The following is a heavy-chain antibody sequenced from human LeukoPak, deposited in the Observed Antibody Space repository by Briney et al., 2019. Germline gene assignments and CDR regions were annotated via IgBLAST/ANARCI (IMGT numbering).Heavy chain of an antibody. J-gene: IGHJ4*02. Sequence: PSETLSLTCTVSGGSISSSSYYWGWIRQPPGKGLEWIGRIYYSGSTYYNPSLKSRVTISVDTSKNQFSLKLSSVTAADTAVYYCARGGRRYCSTTTCYDLDYWGQGTLVTVSS. V-gene: IGHV4-39*07. CDR2: IYYSGST. D-gene: IGHD2-2*01. CDR3: ARGGRRYCSTTTCYDLDY. CDR1: GGSISSSSYY.